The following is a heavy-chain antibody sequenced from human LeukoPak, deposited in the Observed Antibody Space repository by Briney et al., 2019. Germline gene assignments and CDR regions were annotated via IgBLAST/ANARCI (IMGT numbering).Heavy chain of an antibody. CDR2: IYYSGSA. CDR3: ARGTTQWLRIYYYYYMDV. Sequence: PSETLSLTCTVSGDSISDSSYYWDWIRQPPGKGLEWIASIYYSGSAYYNPSLKSRIIISIDPSKHQFSLKLSSVTAADTAVYYCARGTTQWLRIYYYYYMDVWGKGTTVTISS. CDR1: GDSISDSSYY. V-gene: IGHV4-39*07. J-gene: IGHJ6*03. D-gene: IGHD5-12*01.